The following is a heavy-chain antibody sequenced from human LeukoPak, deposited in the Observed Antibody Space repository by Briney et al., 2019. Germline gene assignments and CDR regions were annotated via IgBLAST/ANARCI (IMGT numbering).Heavy chain of an antibody. CDR3: AKEGGLRDAFDI. Sequence: GGSLRLSCAASGFIFKNYAMHWVRQAPGKGLEWVSGTSWNSGNIGYADSVKGRFTISRDNAKNSLYLQMNSLRAEDMALYYCAKEGGLRDAFDIWGQGTMVTVSS. V-gene: IGHV3-9*03. CDR1: GFIFKNYA. J-gene: IGHJ3*02. CDR2: TSWNSGNI. D-gene: IGHD1-26*01.